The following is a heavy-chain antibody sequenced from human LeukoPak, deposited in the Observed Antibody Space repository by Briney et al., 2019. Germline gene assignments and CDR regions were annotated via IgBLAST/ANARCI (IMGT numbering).Heavy chain of an antibody. D-gene: IGHD6-19*01. CDR2: INTDESST. CDR1: GFTFSSYW. J-gene: IGHJ4*02. V-gene: IGHV3-74*01. Sequence: GGSLRLSCAASGFTFSSYWMHWIRQAPGKGLVWVSRINTDESSTTYADSVKGRFTISRDNAKNTLYLQMNSLRAEDTAVYYCAKVKSSGWYGGSGPFDYWGQGTLVTVSS. CDR3: AKVKSSGWYGGSGPFDY.